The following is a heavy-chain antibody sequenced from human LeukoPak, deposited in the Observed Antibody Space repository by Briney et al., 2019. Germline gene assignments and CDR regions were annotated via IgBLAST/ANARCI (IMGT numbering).Heavy chain of an antibody. CDR1: GYTFTSYG. J-gene: IGHJ3*02. CDR3: ARASGYPPYDDAFDI. Sequence: ASVKVSCKASGYTFTSYGISWVRQAPGQRLEWMGWISAYNGNTNYAQKLQGRVTMTTDTSTSTAYMELRSLRSDDTAVYYCARASGYPPYDDAFDIWGQGTMVTVSS. V-gene: IGHV1-18*01. D-gene: IGHD5-12*01. CDR2: ISAYNGNT.